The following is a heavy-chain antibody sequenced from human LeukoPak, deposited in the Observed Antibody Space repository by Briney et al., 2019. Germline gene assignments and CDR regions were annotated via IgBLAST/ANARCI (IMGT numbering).Heavy chain of an antibody. CDR1: GFTFSSYS. D-gene: IGHD5-12*01. Sequence: GGSLRLSCAASGFTFSSYSMNWVRQAPGKGLEWGSYISSSSSTIYYADSVQGRFTISRDNAKNSLYLQMNSLRAEDTAVYYCARDILVATIYGGGFDYWGQGILVTVSS. CDR3: ARDILVATIYGGGFDY. V-gene: IGHV3-48*01. CDR2: ISSSSSTI. J-gene: IGHJ4*02.